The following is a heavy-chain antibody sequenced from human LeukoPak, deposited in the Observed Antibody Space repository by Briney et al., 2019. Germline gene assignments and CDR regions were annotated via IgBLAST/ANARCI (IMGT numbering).Heavy chain of an antibody. CDR2: IYHSGST. CDR1: GGSISSYY. J-gene: IGHJ6*03. Sequence: PSETLSLTCTVSGGSISSYYWSWIRQPPGKGLEWIGYIYHSGSTNYNPSLKSRVTISVDTSKNQFSLKLSSVTAADTAVYYCVAAGTNYYYYYMDVWGKGTTVTVSS. V-gene: IGHV4-59*01. D-gene: IGHD6-13*01. CDR3: VAAGTNYYYYYMDV.